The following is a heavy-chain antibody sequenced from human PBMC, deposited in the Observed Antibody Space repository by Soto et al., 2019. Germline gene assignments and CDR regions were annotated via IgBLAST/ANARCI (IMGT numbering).Heavy chain of an antibody. D-gene: IGHD3-10*01. CDR2: IIPIFGTA. J-gene: IGHJ6*02. CDR3: ATTMVRGVIRKPSYYYYGMDV. CDR1: GGTFSSYA. V-gene: IGHV1-69*13. Sequence: SVKVSCKASGGTFSSYAISWVRQAPGQGLEWMGGIIPIFGTANYAQKFQGRVTITADESTCTAYMELSSLRSEDTAVYYCATTMVRGVIRKPSYYYYGMDVWGQGTTVTVSS.